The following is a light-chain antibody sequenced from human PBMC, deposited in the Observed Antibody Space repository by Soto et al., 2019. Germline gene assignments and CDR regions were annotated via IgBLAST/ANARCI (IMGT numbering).Light chain of an antibody. CDR2: KNN. V-gene: IGLV1-47*01. Sequence: QSVLTQPPSASGTPGQRVTISCSGSSSNIGSNYGYWYQQLPGTAPKLLIYKNNQRPSGVPDRFSGSKSGTSDSLAISGLRSEDEADYYCAAWDDSLSGWVFGGGTKLTVL. CDR3: AAWDDSLSGWV. CDR1: SSNIGSNY. J-gene: IGLJ3*02.